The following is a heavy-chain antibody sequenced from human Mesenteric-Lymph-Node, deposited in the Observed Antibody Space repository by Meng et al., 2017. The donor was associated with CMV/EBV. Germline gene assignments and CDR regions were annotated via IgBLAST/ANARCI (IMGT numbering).Heavy chain of an antibody. D-gene: IGHD2-2*03. CDR3: TTVGIVVVPTRYWYFDL. V-gene: IGHV3-15*01. J-gene: IGHJ2*01. CDR1: SSNAW. Sequence: SSNAWMTWVRQAAGKGLEWVGRIKSTTDGGATDYAAPVKGRFTISRDDSKNTLYLQMNSLKTEDTAVYYCTTVGIVVVPTRYWYFDLWGRGTLVTVSS. CDR2: IKSTTDGGAT.